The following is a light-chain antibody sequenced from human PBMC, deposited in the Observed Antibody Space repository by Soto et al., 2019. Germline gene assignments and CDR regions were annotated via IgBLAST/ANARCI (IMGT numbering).Light chain of an antibody. CDR3: QQYDSQLVWT. CDR2: GAS. CDR1: QSVSSN. V-gene: IGKV3-15*01. Sequence: IVLTQSPGPQSLAPGESAALSCRGNQSVSSNLAWYQQKPGQAPRLLIYGASTRATAIPARFSGSGSGTEHTLNITSLQSEAIAVYYCQQYDSQLVWTFGQGTKVDIK. J-gene: IGKJ1*01.